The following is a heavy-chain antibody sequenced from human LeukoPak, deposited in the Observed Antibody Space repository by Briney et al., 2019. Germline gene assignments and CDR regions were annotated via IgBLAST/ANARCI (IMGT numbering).Heavy chain of an antibody. CDR2: INREGSST. J-gene: IGHJ5*02. CDR1: GLTFSSYW. CDR3: ARDGITGNWFDP. D-gene: IGHD3-3*01. Sequence: GGSLRLSCAVSGLTFSSYWMHWVRQAPGKGLVWASRINREGSSTSYADSVKGRFTISRDNAKNTLYLQMNSLRAEDTAVYYCARDGITGNWFDPWGQGILVTVSS. V-gene: IGHV3-74*01.